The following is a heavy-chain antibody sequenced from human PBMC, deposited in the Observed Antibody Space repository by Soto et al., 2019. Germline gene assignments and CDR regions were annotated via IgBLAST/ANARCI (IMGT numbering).Heavy chain of an antibody. CDR2: SYHSGST. V-gene: IGHV4-59*01. J-gene: IGHJ6*02. D-gene: IGHD1-1*01. Sequence: QVQLQASGPGLVKPSDTLSLTCTVSGGSISSYYWSWIRQPPGKGLEWIGYSYHSGSTNYNSSLKSRDTLSVDTSKNQFSLRLSSVTAADTAVYYCAREGTTVDSYYYYGLDVWGQGTTVTVSS. CDR1: GGSISSYY. CDR3: AREGTTVDSYYYYGLDV.